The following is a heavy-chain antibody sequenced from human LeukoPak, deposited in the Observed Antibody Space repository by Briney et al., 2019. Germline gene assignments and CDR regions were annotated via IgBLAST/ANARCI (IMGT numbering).Heavy chain of an antibody. CDR1: GFTFSTYN. D-gene: IGHD6-13*01. CDR2: INADSNTI. J-gene: IGHJ4*02. CDR3: GRAFPPLRTAAAGDY. V-gene: IGHV3-48*04. Sequence: AGGSLRLSCAASGFTFSTYNMNWVRQAPGKGLEWISYINADSNTIQYADSVRGRFTISRDNAKNTLYLQMDSLRAEDTAVYFCGRAFPPLRTAAAGDYWGQGTLVTVSS.